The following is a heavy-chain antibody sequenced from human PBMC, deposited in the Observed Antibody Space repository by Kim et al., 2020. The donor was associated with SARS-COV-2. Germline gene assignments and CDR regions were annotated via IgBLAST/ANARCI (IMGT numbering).Heavy chain of an antibody. D-gene: IGHD3-22*01. J-gene: IGHJ3*02. CDR1: GFTFGDYY. CDR2: ISSSSSYT. V-gene: IGHV3-11*05. Sequence: GGSLRLSCAASGFTFGDYYMGWFRLPPGKRLEWVSYISSSSSYTRDVESVRGRFTISRDNARSSLYLDMNNLRAEDTATYYCARDSSGLDAFDIWGQGTMVTVS. CDR3: ARDSSGLDAFDI.